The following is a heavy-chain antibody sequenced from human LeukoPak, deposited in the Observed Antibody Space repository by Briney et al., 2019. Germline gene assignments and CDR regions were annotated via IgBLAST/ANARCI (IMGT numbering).Heavy chain of an antibody. CDR2: ISGSGGST. D-gene: IGHD2-15*01. J-gene: IGHJ4*02. Sequence: GGSLRLSCAASGFTFSSYAMSWVRQAPGKGLEWVSAISGSGGSTYYADSVKGRFTISRDNSKNTLYLQMSSLRAEDTAVYYCAKQRGGSCYSRVDYWGQGTLVTVSS. V-gene: IGHV3-23*01. CDR3: AKQRGGSCYSRVDY. CDR1: GFTFSSYA.